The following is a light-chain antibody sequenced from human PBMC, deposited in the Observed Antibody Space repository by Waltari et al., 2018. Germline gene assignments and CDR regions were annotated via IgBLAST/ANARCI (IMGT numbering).Light chain of an antibody. Sequence: EIVLTQSPGTLSLSPGDRATLSCRASQSVGRTLAWYQQKPCQAPSLVIYGASIRATGIPDRFSGSGSGTDFSLTISRLEPEDFAVYYCQHYVALPVTFGQGTKVEIK. CDR3: QHYVALPVT. V-gene: IGKV3-20*01. CDR1: QSVGRT. CDR2: GAS. J-gene: IGKJ1*01.